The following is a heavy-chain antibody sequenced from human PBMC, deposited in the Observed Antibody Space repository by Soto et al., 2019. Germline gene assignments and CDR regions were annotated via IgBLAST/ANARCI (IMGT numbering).Heavy chain of an antibody. CDR1: GGSISGHY. V-gene: IGHV4-4*07. J-gene: IGHJ4*02. CDR2: IYPSGST. CDR3: ERQWSYSRNDF. Sequence: PSETLSLTCTVSGGSISGHYWSWIRQSAGKGLEWIGRIYPSGSTDYNPSLNSRVTMSLDMSKNQFSLDLTSVTAADTAVYFCERQWSYSRNDFWGRGTLVTVSS. D-gene: IGHD5-12*01.